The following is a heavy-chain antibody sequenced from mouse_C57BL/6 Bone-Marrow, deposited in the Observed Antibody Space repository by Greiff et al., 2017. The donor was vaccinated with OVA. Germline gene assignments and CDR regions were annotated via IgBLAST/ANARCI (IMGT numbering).Heavy chain of an antibody. CDR3: TTDGNYNYYAMDY. CDR1: GFNIKDDY. J-gene: IGHJ4*01. V-gene: IGHV14-4*01. D-gene: IGHD2-1*01. CDR2: IDPENGDT. Sequence: EVKLVESGAELVRPGASVKLSCTASGFNIKDDYMHWVKQRPEQGLEWIGWIDPENGDTEYASKFQGKATITADTSSNTAYLQLSSLTSEDTAVYYCTTDGNYNYYAMDYWGQGTSVTVSS.